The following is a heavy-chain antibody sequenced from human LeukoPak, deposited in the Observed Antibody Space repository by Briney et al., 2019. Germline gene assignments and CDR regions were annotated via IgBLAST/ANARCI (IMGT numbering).Heavy chain of an antibody. D-gene: IGHD3-10*02. CDR1: GGTFSSYA. Sequence: ASVKVSCKASGGTFSSYAISWVRQAPGQGLEWMGRIIPILGIANYAQKFQGRVTITADKSTSTAYMELSSLRSEDTAVYYCARDVPWPSLYYYYYGMDVWGQGTTVIVSS. CDR3: ARDVPWPSLYYYYYGMDV. V-gene: IGHV1-69*04. J-gene: IGHJ6*02. CDR2: IIPILGIA.